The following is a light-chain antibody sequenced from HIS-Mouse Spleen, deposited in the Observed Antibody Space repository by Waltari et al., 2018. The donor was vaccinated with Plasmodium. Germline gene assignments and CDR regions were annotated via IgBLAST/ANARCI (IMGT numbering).Light chain of an antibody. CDR2: DAS. Sequence: AIQLTQSPSSLSASVGDRVTITCRASQGISSALAWYQQKPVKAPKLLIYDASSLESGVPSRFSGSGSGTDFTLIISSLQPEDFATYYCQQFNSYPQGTFGQGTRLEIK. CDR1: QGISSA. J-gene: IGKJ5*01. V-gene: IGKV1-13*02. CDR3: QQFNSYPQGT.